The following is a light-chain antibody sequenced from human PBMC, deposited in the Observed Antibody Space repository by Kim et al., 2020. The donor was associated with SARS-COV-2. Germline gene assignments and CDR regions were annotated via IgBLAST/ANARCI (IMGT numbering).Light chain of an antibody. J-gene: IGKJ5*01. CDR3: QQRANWPGT. CDR1: QSVGNQ. V-gene: IGKV3-11*01. CDR2: DTS. Sequence: LSPGERATLSCRASQSVGNQLAWFKQTPGQPPRLLIYDTSNRAPGVPARFSGSGSGTDFTLSISSLEAEDFAVYYCQQRANWPGTFGQGTRLEIK.